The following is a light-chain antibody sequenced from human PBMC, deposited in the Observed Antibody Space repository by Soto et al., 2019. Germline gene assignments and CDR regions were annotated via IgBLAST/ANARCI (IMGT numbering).Light chain of an antibody. CDR2: EVS. CDR1: SSDVGSYNR. CDR3: SLYTSSSTYV. V-gene: IGLV2-18*01. Sequence: QSALTQPPSVSGSPGQSVTISCTGTSSDVGSYNRVSWYQQPPGKAPKLMIYEVSNRPSGVPDRFSGSKSGNTASLTISGLQAEDEADYYCSLYTSSSTYVFGTGTKVTVL. J-gene: IGLJ1*01.